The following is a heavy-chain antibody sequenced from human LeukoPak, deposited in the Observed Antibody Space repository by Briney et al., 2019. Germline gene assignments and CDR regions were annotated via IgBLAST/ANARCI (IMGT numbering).Heavy chain of an antibody. CDR1: GYTFTNFA. CDR3: ARFFSNYEGVDY. J-gene: IGHJ4*02. CDR2: ISAYNGNT. Sequence: GASVKVSCKASGYTFTNFAISWVRQAPGQGLEWMGWISAYNGNTNYAQKLQGRVTMTTDTSTSTAYMELRSLRSNDTAVYYCARFFSNYEGVDYWGQGTLVTVSS. V-gene: IGHV1-18*01. D-gene: IGHD4-11*01.